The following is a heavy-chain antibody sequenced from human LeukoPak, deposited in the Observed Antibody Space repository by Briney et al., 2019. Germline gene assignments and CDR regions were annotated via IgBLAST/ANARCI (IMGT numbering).Heavy chain of an antibody. CDR3: ARGGGATAELDY. D-gene: IGHD5-18*01. CDR2: ISSSSSYI. J-gene: IGHJ4*02. Sequence: GGSLRLSCAASGFTFSSYAMHWVRQAPGKGLEWVSSISSSSSYIYYADSVKGRFTISRDNAKNSLYLQMNSLRAEDTAVYYCARGGGATAELDYWGQGTLVTVSS. CDR1: GFTFSSYA. V-gene: IGHV3-21*01.